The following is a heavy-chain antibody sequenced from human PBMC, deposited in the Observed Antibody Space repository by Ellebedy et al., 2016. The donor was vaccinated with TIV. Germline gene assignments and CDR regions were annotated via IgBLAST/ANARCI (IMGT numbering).Heavy chain of an antibody. CDR2: ISAYTGNT. Sequence: ASVKVSCKTSGFAFRSYAISWVRHAPGQGLEWMGWISAYTGNTDYAPKFQGRVTLPTDTSTSTGYMELRSLRSDDTAVYYCARDMVQGMVAKQPWFDYWGQGTLVSVSS. V-gene: IGHV1-18*01. J-gene: IGHJ4*02. CDR3: ARDMVQGMVAKQPWFDY. D-gene: IGHD5-12*01. CDR1: GFAFRSYA.